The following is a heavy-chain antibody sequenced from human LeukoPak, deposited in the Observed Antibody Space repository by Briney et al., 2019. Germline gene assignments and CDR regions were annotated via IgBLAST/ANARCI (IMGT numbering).Heavy chain of an antibody. V-gene: IGHV4-4*07. D-gene: IGHD3-22*01. Sequence: SETLSLTCTVSGVSISSYYWSWIRQPAGKGLEWIGRIYTSGSTNYNPSLKSRVTISVDTSKNQFSLKLSSVTAADTAVYYCARDPRGPIGYDHSGRDTFDYWGQGTLVTVSS. CDR1: GVSISSYY. J-gene: IGHJ4*02. CDR3: ARDPRGPIGYDHSGRDTFDY. CDR2: IYTSGST.